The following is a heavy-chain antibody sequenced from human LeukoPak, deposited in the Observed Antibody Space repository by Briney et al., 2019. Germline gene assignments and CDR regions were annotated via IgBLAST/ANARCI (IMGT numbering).Heavy chain of an antibody. Sequence: SETLSLACTVSGGSISSSSYYWGWIRQPPGKGLEWIGSIYYSGSTYYNPSLKSRVTISVDTSKNQFSLKLSSVTAADTAVYYCVRAYSGSYYFDYWGQGTLVTVSS. J-gene: IGHJ4*02. D-gene: IGHD1-26*01. CDR1: GGSISSSSYY. V-gene: IGHV4-39*07. CDR3: VRAYSGSYYFDY. CDR2: IYYSGST.